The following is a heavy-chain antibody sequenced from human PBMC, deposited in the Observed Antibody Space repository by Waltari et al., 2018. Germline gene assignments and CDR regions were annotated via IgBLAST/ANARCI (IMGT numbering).Heavy chain of an antibody. CDR3: AKDHDSSGFDWFDP. J-gene: IGHJ5*02. D-gene: IGHD3-22*01. CDR1: GGSNSTCY. CDR2: IYTSGST. Sequence: QVQLQESGPGLVKPSETLSLTGTVSGGSNSTCYWRRHPQPAGKGLEWIGHIYTSGSTDYNPSLKSRVTMSVDTSKNQFSLKVSSVTAADTAVYYCAKDHDSSGFDWFDPWGQGTLVTVSS. V-gene: IGHV4-4*07.